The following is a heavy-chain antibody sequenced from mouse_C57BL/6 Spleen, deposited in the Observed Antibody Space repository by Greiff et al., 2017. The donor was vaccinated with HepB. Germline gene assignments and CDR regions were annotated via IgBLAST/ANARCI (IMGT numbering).Heavy chain of an antibody. V-gene: IGHV1-69*01. J-gene: IGHJ2*01. CDR2: IDPSDSYT. CDR3: ARGDSSGYDFDY. D-gene: IGHD3-2*02. CDR1: GYTFTSYW. Sequence: QVQLQQPGAELVMPGASVKLSCKASGYTFTSYWMHWVKQRPGQGLEWIGEIDPSDSYTNYNQKFKGKSTLTVDKSSSTAYMQLSSLTSEDSAVYYCARGDSSGYDFDYWGKGTTLTVSS.